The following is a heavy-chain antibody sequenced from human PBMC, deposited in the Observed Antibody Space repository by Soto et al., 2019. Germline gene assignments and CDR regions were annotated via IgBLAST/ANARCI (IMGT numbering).Heavy chain of an antibody. Sequence: SETLSLTCTVSGGSISSYYWSWIRQPPGKGLEWIGYIYYSGSTNYNPSLKSRVTVSVDTSKNQFSLKLSSVTAADTAVYYCARGDRYYYDSSGTRGYYFDYWGQGTLVTVSS. CDR2: IYYSGST. CDR3: ARGDRYYYDSSGTRGYYFDY. D-gene: IGHD3-22*01. CDR1: GGSISSYY. V-gene: IGHV4-59*01. J-gene: IGHJ4*02.